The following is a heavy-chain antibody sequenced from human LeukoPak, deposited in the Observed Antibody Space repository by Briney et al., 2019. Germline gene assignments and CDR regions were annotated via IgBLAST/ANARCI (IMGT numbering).Heavy chain of an antibody. Sequence: TGGSLRLSCAASGFTVSSNYMSWVRQAPGKGLEWVSVIYSDDNTYYADSVKGRFTISRDNSKNTLSLQMNSLRAEDTAVYYCARSPHGSGGGIDYWGQGTLVTVSS. D-gene: IGHD3-10*01. CDR1: GFTVSSNY. CDR3: ARSPHGSGGGIDY. J-gene: IGHJ4*02. CDR2: IYSDDNT. V-gene: IGHV3-66*01.